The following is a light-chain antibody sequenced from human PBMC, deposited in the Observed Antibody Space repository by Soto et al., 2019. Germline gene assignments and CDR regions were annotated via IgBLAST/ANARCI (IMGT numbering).Light chain of an antibody. CDR1: SSNIGAGYD. CDR3: QSYDSSLSGLV. J-gene: IGLJ1*01. Sequence: QSVLTQSPSGSGAPGQRVTISCTGSSSNIGAGYDVHWYQQLPGTAPKLLIYGNSNRPSGVPDRFSGSKSGTSASLAITGLQAEDEADYYCQSYDSSLSGLVFGTGTKVTVL. CDR2: GNS. V-gene: IGLV1-40*01.